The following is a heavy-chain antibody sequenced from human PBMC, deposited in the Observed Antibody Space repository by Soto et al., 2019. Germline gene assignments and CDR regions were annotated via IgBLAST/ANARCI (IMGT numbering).Heavy chain of an antibody. CDR3: ARELSSGNDKYYYYGMDV. CDR1: GDSVSSNSAA. V-gene: IGHV6-1*01. J-gene: IGHJ6*02. CDR2: TYYRSKWYN. D-gene: IGHD6-19*01. Sequence: SKTLSLTCAISGDSVSSNSAAWNWIRQSPSRGLEWLGRTYYRSKWYNDYAVSVKSRITINPDTSKNQFSLQLNSVTPEDTAVYYCARELSSGNDKYYYYGMDVWGQGTTVTVSS.